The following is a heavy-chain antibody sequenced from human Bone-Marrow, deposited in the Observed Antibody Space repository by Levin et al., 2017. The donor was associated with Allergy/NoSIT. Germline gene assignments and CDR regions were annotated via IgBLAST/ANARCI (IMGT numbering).Heavy chain of an antibody. V-gene: IGHV4-39*01. CDR1: GGSISSSSYY. Sequence: GSLRLSCTVSGGSISSSSYYWGLIRQPPGKGLEWIGSIYYSGSTYYNPSLKSRVTISVDTSKNQFSLKLSSVTAADTAVYYCARLEVVTPKRGAFDSWGQGTMVTVSS. CDR2: IYYSGST. D-gene: IGHD2-21*02. J-gene: IGHJ3*02. CDR3: ARLEVVTPKRGAFDS.